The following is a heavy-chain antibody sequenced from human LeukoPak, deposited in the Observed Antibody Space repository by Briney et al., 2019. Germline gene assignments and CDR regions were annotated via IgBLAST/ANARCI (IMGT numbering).Heavy chain of an antibody. Sequence: ESGPTLVNPTQALTLTCTVSGFSLSTNGVAVGWIRQPPGKALEWLGMIFWNDEMRYSPSLKSRLSINKDTSKNQVVLTMTNMDPVDTATYYCAHSVRTYSYVNDYWGQGSLVTVSS. CDR3: AHSVRTYSYVNDY. V-gene: IGHV2-5*01. J-gene: IGHJ4*02. CDR2: IFWNDEM. D-gene: IGHD2-15*01. CDR1: GFSLSTNGVA.